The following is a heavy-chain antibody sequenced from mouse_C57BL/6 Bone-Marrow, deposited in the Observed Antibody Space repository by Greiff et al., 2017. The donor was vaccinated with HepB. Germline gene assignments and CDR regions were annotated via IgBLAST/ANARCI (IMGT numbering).Heavy chain of an antibody. CDR1: GYTFTSYW. CDR2: IHPNSGST. CDR3: ASLSCYGSPWYFDV. V-gene: IGHV1-64*01. J-gene: IGHJ1*03. Sequence: VQLQQPGAELVKPGASVKLSCKASGYTFTSYWMHWVKQRPGQGLEWIGMIHPNSGSTNYNEKFKSKATLTVDKSSSTAYMQLSSLTSEDSAVYYCASLSCYGSPWYFDVWGTGTTVTVPS. D-gene: IGHD1-1*01.